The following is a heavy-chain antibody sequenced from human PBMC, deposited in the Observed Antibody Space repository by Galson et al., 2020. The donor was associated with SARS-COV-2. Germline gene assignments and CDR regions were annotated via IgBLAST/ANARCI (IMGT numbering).Heavy chain of an antibody. V-gene: IGHV4-31*11. CDR3: ARDVFKRFGELLPRGHYYYYYGMDV. CDR1: GGSISSGGYY. J-gene: IGHJ6*02. CDR2: IYYSGST. Sequence: SETLSLTCAVYGGSISSGGYYWSWIRQHPGKGLEWIGYIYYSGSTYYNPSLKSRVTISVDTPKNQFSLKLSSVTAADTAVYYCARDVFKRFGELLPRGHYYYYYGMDVWGQGTTVTVSS. D-gene: IGHD3-10*01.